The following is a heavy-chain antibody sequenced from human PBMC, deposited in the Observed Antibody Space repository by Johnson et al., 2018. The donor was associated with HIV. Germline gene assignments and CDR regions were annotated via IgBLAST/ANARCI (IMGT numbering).Heavy chain of an antibody. CDR3: AKDSMGFNWNQFEAFDM. CDR2: ISYDGSNK. V-gene: IGHV3-30*19. CDR1: GFTFSSYG. J-gene: IGHJ3*02. Sequence: QVQLVESGGGVVQPGRSLRLSCAASGFTFSSYGMHWVRQAPGKGLEWVAFISYDGSNKYYADSVKGRFTISRDNSRNTLYLQMNSLRAEDTTVYFCAKDSMGFNWNQFEAFDMWGQGTMVTVSS. D-gene: IGHD1-20*01.